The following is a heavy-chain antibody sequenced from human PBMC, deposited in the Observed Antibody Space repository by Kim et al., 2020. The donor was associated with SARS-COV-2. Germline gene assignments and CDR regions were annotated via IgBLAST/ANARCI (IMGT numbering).Heavy chain of an antibody. Sequence: NYTTYSERGRFTISKDNSKNTLSLQMNNLRAGDTAVYYCAKIIAVAPSFDYWGQGTLVTVSS. D-gene: IGHD6-19*01. V-gene: IGHV3-30-3*02. CDR3: AKIIAVAPSFDY. CDR2: N. J-gene: IGHJ4*02.